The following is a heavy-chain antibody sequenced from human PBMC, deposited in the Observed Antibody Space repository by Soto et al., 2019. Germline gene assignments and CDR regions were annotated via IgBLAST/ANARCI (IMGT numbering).Heavy chain of an antibody. D-gene: IGHD6-13*01. CDR3: ARLQAAVPHY. CDR1: GDSISGSPYF. V-gene: IGHV4-39*01. Sequence: QVQLQESGPGLVMPSETLSLTCTVSGDSISGSPYFWGWIRQPPGKRLEWIGSIFYDGYTLYTPSLKSRVIISVDTSKNQFSLKLTSVAAADTAIYFCARLQAAVPHYWGQGILVTVSS. J-gene: IGHJ4*02. CDR2: IFYDGYT.